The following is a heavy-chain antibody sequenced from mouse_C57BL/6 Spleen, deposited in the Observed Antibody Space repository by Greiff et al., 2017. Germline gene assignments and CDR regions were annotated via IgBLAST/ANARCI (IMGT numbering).Heavy chain of an antibody. CDR2: IYPGDGDT. V-gene: IGHV1-80*01. CDR1: GYAFSSYW. Sequence: VQLQQSGAELVKPGASVKISCKASGYAFSSYWMNWVKQRPGKGLEWIGQIYPGDGDTNYNGKFKGKATLTADKSSSTAYMQLSSLTSEDSAVYFCARSLITTVVDAYWGQGTLVTVSA. J-gene: IGHJ3*01. CDR3: ARSLITTVVDAY. D-gene: IGHD1-1*01.